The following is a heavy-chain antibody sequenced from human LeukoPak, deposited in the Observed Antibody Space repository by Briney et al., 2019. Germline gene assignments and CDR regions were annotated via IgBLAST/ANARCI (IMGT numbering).Heavy chain of an antibody. D-gene: IGHD1-20*01. CDR3: ARVLSITGTTSGPDY. CDR1: GYSFSTYW. J-gene: IGHJ4*02. V-gene: IGHV5-51*01. CDR2: IYPSDSDI. Sequence: GESLKISCKGSGYSFSTYWIGWVRQMPGKGLEWMGIIYPSDSDIRYSPSFQGQVTISVDKSISTAYLQWSSLKASDTAIYYCARVLSITGTTSGPDYWGQGTLVTVSS.